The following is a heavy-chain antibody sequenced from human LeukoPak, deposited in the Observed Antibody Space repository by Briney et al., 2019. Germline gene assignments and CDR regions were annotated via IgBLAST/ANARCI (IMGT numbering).Heavy chain of an antibody. CDR2: IWYDGSNK. D-gene: IGHD2-2*01. J-gene: IGHJ4*02. Sequence: GRSLRLSYAASGFIFSNYGMHWVRQAPGKGLEWVAVIWYDGSNKYYADSVKGRFTISRDNSKNTLYLRMNSLRAEDTAVYYCARGLFVVVPAAIVSDFDYWGQGALVTVSS. CDR3: ARGLFVVVPAAIVSDFDY. V-gene: IGHV3-33*01. CDR1: GFIFSNYG.